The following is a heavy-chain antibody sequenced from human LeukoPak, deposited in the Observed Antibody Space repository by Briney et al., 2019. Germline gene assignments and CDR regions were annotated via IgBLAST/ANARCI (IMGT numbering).Heavy chain of an antibody. Sequence: SETLSLTCAVYGGSFSGYYWSWIRQPPGKGLKWIGEINHSGSTNYNPSLKSRVTISVDTSKNQFSLKLSSVTAADTAVYYCARTPYDFWSGYYKGGNDYWGQGTLVTVSS. J-gene: IGHJ4*02. V-gene: IGHV4-34*01. CDR2: INHSGST. CDR3: ARTPYDFWSGYYKGGNDY. CDR1: GGSFSGYY. D-gene: IGHD3-3*01.